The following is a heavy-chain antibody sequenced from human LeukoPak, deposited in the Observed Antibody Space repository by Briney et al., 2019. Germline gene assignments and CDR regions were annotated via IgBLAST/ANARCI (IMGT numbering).Heavy chain of an antibody. J-gene: IGHJ4*02. D-gene: IGHD3-9*01. CDR3: ARHAIYYFDY. CDR1: GGSISSSSYY. Sequence: SETLPLTCTVSGGSISSSSYYWGWIRQPPGKGLEWIGSIYYSGSTYYNPSLKSRVTISVDTSKNQFSLKLSSVTAADTAVYYCARHAIYYFDYWGQGTLVTVSS. V-gene: IGHV4-39*01. CDR2: IYYSGST.